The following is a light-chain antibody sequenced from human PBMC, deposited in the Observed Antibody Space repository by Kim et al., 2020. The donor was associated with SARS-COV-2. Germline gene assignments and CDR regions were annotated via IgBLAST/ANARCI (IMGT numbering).Light chain of an antibody. CDR1: QSISTF. J-gene: IGKJ5*01. Sequence: CLSPGERATLSCRASQSISTFLAWYQQKPGQGPRLLIYDASQRAAGIPGRFSGSGSGTDFTLTISSLEPEDFAVYYCQQRAEWITFGQGTRLEIK. CDR2: DAS. V-gene: IGKV3-11*01. CDR3: QQRAEWIT.